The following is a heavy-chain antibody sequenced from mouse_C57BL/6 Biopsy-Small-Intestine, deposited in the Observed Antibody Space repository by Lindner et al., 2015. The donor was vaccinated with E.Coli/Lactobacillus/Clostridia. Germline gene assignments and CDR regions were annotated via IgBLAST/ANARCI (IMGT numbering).Heavy chain of an antibody. CDR2: IYPGDGDT. V-gene: IGHV1-80*01. D-gene: IGHD4-1*01. Sequence: VQLQESGAELVKPGASVKISCKASGYAFSSYWMNWVKQRPGKGLEWIGQIYPGDGDTKYDGKFKVKATLTADKSSSTVYLQLSSLTSEDSAVYFCARWRGWDNYFDYWGQGTTLTVSS. CDR3: ARWRGWDNYFDY. CDR1: GYAFSSYW. J-gene: IGHJ2*01.